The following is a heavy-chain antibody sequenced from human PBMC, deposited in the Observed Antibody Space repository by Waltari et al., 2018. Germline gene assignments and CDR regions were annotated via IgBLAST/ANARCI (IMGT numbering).Heavy chain of an antibody. J-gene: IGHJ3*02. CDR3: ARDHPPGITMVQGATDAFDI. CDR1: GGSISSGSYY. CDR2: IYTSGST. D-gene: IGHD3-10*01. V-gene: IGHV4-61*09. Sequence: QVQLQESGPGLVKPSQTLSLTCTVSGGSISSGSYYWSWIRQPAGKGLEWIGYIYTSGSTNYNPSLKSRVTISVDTSKNQFSLKLSSLPAADTAVYYCARDHPPGITMVQGATDAFDIWGQGTMLTVSS.